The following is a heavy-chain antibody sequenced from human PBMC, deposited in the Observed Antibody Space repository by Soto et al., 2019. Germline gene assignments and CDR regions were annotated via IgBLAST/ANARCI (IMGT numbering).Heavy chain of an antibody. J-gene: IGHJ5*02. Sequence: PGGSVRLSCAASGFTFSDYYMSWIRQAPGKGLEWVSYIGGGGSAIYYADSVKGRFTISRDNAKNSLYLQMNSLRAEDTAVYYCARDSSSDWFDPWGQGTLVTVSS. D-gene: IGHD6-6*01. CDR3: ARDSSSDWFDP. V-gene: IGHV3-11*01. CDR1: GFTFSDYY. CDR2: IGGGGSAI.